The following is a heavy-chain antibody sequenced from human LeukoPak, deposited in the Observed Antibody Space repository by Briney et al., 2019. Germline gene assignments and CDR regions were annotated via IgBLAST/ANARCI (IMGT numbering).Heavy chain of an antibody. V-gene: IGHV3-23*01. D-gene: IGHD2-2*01. CDR2: ISGGGVNI. Sequence: GGSLRLSCAASGFSFINYAMSWVRQAPGKGLEWVSVISGGGVNIFYAESGKGRFTISRDDSKNTAYLQMNSLRAEDTAVYYCAKDPIYYAPAAPYYFDYWGQGTLVTVSS. CDR3: AKDPIYYAPAAPYYFDY. J-gene: IGHJ4*02. CDR1: GFSFINYA.